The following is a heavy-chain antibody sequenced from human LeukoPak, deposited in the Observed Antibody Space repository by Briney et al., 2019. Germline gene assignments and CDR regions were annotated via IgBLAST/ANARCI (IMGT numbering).Heavy chain of an antibody. CDR2: IYYSGST. D-gene: IGHD3-16*01. CDR1: GGSISSYY. J-gene: IGHJ4*02. Sequence: SETLSLTXTVSGGSISSYYWSWIGQPPGKGLERIGYIYYSGSTNYNPSLKSRVTISVDTSKNQFSLKLSSVTAADTAVYYCASCWNGGVDYWGQGTLVTVSS. V-gene: IGHV4-59*01. CDR3: ASCWNGGVDY.